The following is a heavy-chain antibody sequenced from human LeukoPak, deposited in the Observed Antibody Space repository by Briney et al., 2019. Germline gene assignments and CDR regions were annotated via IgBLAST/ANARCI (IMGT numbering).Heavy chain of an antibody. Sequence: GGSLRLSCAASAFSLNAYNMNWVRQAPGKGLEWVANIKQDGSEKYYVDSVKGRFTISRDNAKNSLYLQMNSLRAEDTAVYYCARGRFLEWFYAFDIWGQGTMVTVSS. CDR2: IKQDGSEK. V-gene: IGHV3-7*01. D-gene: IGHD3-3*01. CDR1: AFSLNAYN. J-gene: IGHJ3*02. CDR3: ARGRFLEWFYAFDI.